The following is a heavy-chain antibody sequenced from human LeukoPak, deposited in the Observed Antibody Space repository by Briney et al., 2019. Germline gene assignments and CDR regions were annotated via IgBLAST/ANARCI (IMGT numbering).Heavy chain of an antibody. J-gene: IGHJ5*01. Sequence: SETLSLTCGVSGTSFTSYYWSWIRQTPGKGLEWIGEVNHSGYTNMNPSLKSRVTISVDTSKNQFSLMMTSVTAAATAVYFCARMTTGHDSWGQGILVTVSS. CDR1: GTSFTSYY. D-gene: IGHD4-17*01. CDR3: ARMTTGHDS. CDR2: VNHSGYT. V-gene: IGHV4-34*01.